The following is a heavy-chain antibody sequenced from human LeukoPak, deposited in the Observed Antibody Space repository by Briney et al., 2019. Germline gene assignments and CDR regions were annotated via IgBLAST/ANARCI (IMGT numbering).Heavy chain of an antibody. CDR2: ISSSGSTI. CDR3: ARVPIALAPFDY. CDR1: GFTFSSYE. V-gene: IGHV3-48*03. D-gene: IGHD6-19*01. Sequence: GGSLRLSCAASGFTFSSYEMNWVRQAPGKGLEWVSYISSSGSTIYYADSVKGRFTISRDNAKNSLYLQMNSLRAEDTAVYYCARVPIALAPFDYWGQGTLVTVSS. J-gene: IGHJ4*02.